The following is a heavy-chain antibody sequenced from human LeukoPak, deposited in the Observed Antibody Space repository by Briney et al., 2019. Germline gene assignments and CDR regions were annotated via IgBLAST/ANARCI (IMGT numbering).Heavy chain of an antibody. CDR3: AREFKSWGDPDAFDI. CDR2: ISAYNGNT. J-gene: IGHJ3*02. V-gene: IGHV1-18*04. Sequence: ASVKVSCKASGYTFTSYGISWVRQAPGQGLEWMGWISAYNGNTNYAQKLQGRVTMTTDTSTSTAYMELRSPRSDDTAVYYCAREFKSWGDPDAFDIWGQGTMVTVSS. D-gene: IGHD2-21*02. CDR1: GYTFTSYG.